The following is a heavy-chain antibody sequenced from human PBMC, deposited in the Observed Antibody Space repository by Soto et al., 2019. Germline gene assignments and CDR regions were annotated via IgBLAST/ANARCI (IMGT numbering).Heavy chain of an antibody. CDR2: IYYSGST. Sequence: SETLSLTFTVSGASISSYHCSWILQPPGKGLEWIGYIYYSGSTNYNPSLKSRVTISVDTSKNQFSLKLTSVTAADTAVYYCARERATAGAGYYGMDVWGQGTTVT. CDR3: ARERATAGAGYYGMDV. CDR1: GASISSYH. J-gene: IGHJ6*02. V-gene: IGHV4-59*01. D-gene: IGHD6-25*01.